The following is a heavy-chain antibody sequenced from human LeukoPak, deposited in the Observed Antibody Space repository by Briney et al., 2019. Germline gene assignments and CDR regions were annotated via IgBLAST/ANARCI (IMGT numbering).Heavy chain of an antibody. CDR1: GYSISSGYY. CDR3: ARERFGELFLDY. CDR2: IYYSGST. J-gene: IGHJ4*02. V-gene: IGHV4-38-2*02. D-gene: IGHD3-10*01. Sequence: SETLSLTCTVSGYSISSGYYWGWIRQPPGKGLEWIGSIYYSGSTYYNPSLKSRVTISVDTSKNQFSLKLSSVTAADTAVYYCARERFGELFLDYWGQGTLVTVSS.